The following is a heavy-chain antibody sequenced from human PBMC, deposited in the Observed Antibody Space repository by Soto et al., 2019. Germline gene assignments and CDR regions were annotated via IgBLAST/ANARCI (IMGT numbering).Heavy chain of an antibody. J-gene: IGHJ6*02. CDR3: VRWPDGYYYYGMDV. CDR2: MNPNSGNT. Sequence: QVQLVQSGAEVKKPGASVKVSCKASGYTFTSYDINWVRQATGQGLEWMGWMNPNSGNTGYAQKFQGRVTMTRNTSISTAYMELSSLRSEDTAVYYFVRWPDGYYYYGMDVWGQGTTVTVSS. CDR1: GYTFTSYD. V-gene: IGHV1-8*01.